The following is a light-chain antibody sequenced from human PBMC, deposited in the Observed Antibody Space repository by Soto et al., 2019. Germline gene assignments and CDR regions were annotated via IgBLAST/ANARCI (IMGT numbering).Light chain of an antibody. CDR2: GAS. CDR3: QHYGSSPWT. J-gene: IGKJ1*01. V-gene: IGKV3-20*01. CDR1: QSVSSSN. Sequence: IVLTQSPGTLSLSPGDRPTLSCRSSQSVSSSNLAWYQQKRGQSPRLLIYGASSRATGIPDRFSGSGSGPDFTLTISRLEPEDFAVYFCQHYGSSPWTFGQGTKVDIK.